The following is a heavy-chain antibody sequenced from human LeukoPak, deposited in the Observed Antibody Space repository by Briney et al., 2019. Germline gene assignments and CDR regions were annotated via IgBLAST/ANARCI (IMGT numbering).Heavy chain of an antibody. CDR2: IYPGDSDT. CDR3: ARGSADYYDSSGYYYAAFDI. D-gene: IGHD3-22*01. Sequence: GESLKISCKGSGYSFTSYWIGWVRRMPGKGLEWMGIIYPGDSDTRYSPSFQGQVTISADKSISTAYLQWSSLKASDTAMYYCARGSADYYDSSGYYYAAFDIWGQGTMVTVSS. CDR1: GYSFTSYW. V-gene: IGHV5-51*01. J-gene: IGHJ3*02.